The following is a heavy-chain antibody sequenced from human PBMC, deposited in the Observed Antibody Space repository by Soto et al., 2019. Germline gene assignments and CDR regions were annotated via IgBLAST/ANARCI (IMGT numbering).Heavy chain of an antibody. Sequence: GESLSLSCTASGSSISSYAMTWVRQPPGEGLEWVSAISGSSDSTYYADSVRGRFTISRDNSKNTLYLKMNSVRAEDTAVYYCAKAIVVGDPARFDYWGQGTLVTVSS. J-gene: IGHJ4*02. V-gene: IGHV3-23*01. CDR3: AKAIVVGDPARFDY. D-gene: IGHD2-21*01. CDR2: ISGSSDST. CDR1: GSSISSYA.